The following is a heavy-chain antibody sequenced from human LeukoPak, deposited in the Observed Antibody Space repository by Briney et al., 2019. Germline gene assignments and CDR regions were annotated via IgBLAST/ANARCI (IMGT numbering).Heavy chain of an antibody. D-gene: IGHD2-15*01. V-gene: IGHV3-74*03. CDR1: GFTFSSYW. CDR2: TNTDGSST. CDR3: TRPYGYCSGGGSCFPFDY. Sequence: PGGSLRLSCAASGFTFSSYWMHWVRQAPGKGLVWVSGTNTDGSSTMYADSVKGRFTIARDNAKNTLYLQMNSLRAEDTAVYFCTRPYGYCSGGGSCFPFDYWGQGTQVTVSS. J-gene: IGHJ4*02.